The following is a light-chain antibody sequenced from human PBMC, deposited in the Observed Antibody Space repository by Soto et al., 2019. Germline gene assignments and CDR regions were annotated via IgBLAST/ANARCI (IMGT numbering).Light chain of an antibody. CDR1: QSVSRY. CDR3: QHYGKSMYT. J-gene: IGKJ2*01. V-gene: IGKV3-11*01. CDR2: DAS. Sequence: EIVLTQSPATLSLSPGERATLSCRASQSVSRYLAWYQQKPGQAPRLLIYDASNRATGIPDRFSGSGSGTDFTLTVSRLEPEDFAVYYCQHYGKSMYTFGQGT.